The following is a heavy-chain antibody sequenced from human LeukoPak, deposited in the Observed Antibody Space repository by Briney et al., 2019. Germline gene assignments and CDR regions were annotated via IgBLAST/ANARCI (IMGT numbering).Heavy chain of an antibody. D-gene: IGHD3-22*01. Sequence: GGSLRLSCAASGFTFSSYAMSGVRQAPWKGLEWVSAISGSGGSTYYADSVKGRFTISRDNSKNTLYLQMNSLRAEDTAVYYCAKHGPYYYDSSGYYPAYFDYWGQGTLVTVSS. CDR1: GFTFSSYA. J-gene: IGHJ4*02. CDR3: AKHGPYYYDSSGYYPAYFDY. CDR2: ISGSGGST. V-gene: IGHV3-23*01.